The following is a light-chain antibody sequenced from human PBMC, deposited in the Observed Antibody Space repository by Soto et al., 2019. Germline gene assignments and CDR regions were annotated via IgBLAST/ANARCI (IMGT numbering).Light chain of an antibody. CDR3: QQLNTYPPT. CDR2: AAS. V-gene: IGKV1-9*01. J-gene: IGKJ1*01. CDR1: QGISSY. Sequence: IQLTQSPSSLSASVGARVTVTCRASQGISSYLAWYQQKAGKAPKLLIYAASTLRSGVPSRFSGSGSATDFTLTISSLRPDDFATYYCQQLNTYPPTFGQGTKVDSK.